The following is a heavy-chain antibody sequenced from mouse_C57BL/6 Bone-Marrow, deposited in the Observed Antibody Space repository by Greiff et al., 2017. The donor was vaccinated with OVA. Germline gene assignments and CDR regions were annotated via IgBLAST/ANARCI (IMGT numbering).Heavy chain of an antibody. J-gene: IGHJ3*01. CDR2: IDPSDSYT. CDR1: GYTFTSYW. D-gene: IGHD1-1*01. CDR3: ARESFYYYGSSVFAY. V-gene: IGHV1-69*01. Sequence: VQLQQSGAELVMPGASVKLSCKASGYTFTSYWMHWVKQRPGQGLEWIGEIDPSDSYTNYNQKFKGKSTLTVDKSSSTAYMQLSSLTSEDSAVYYCARESFYYYGSSVFAYWGQGTLVTVSA.